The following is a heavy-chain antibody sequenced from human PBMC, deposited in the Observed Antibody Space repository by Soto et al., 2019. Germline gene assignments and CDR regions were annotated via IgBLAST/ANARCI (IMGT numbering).Heavy chain of an antibody. CDR2: ISAYNGNT. J-gene: IGHJ6*03. Sequence: ASVKVSCKASGYTITSYGISWVRQAPGQGLEWMGWISAYNGNTNYAQKLQGRVTMTADTSTSTAYMELRSLRSDDTAVYYCAREGHQQLVRDYYMDVWGKGTTVTVSS. CDR1: GYTITSYG. V-gene: IGHV1-18*01. D-gene: IGHD6-13*01. CDR3: AREGHQQLVRDYYMDV.